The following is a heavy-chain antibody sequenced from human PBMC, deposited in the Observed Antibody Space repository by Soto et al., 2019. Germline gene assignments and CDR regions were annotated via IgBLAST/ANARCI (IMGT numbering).Heavy chain of an antibody. CDR3: ARYYVDTAMASYYYYYGMDV. J-gene: IGHJ6*02. V-gene: IGHV1-2*02. CDR2: INPNSGDT. D-gene: IGHD5-18*01. Sequence: ASVKVSCKASGYTFTGYFMHWVRQAPGQGLEWLGWINPNSGDTNYAQKFQGRVTMTRDESISTAYMELSRLRSEDTAVYYCARYYVDTAMASYYYYYGMDVWGQGTTVTVSS. CDR1: GYTFTGYF.